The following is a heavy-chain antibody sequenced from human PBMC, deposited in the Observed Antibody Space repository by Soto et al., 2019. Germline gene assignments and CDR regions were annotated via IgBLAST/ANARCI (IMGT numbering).Heavy chain of an antibody. Sequence: QVQLVQSGAEVKKPGSSVKVSCKASGGTFSSYAISWVRQAPGQGLEWMGGIIPIFGTANYAQKFQGRVTIPGEESTTTAYRELGGGSCEHRAVYYWARVSIAAGAGPMSLDIWGKGKMVTVFS. D-gene: IGHD3-16*02. CDR3: ARVSIAAGAGPMSLDI. CDR1: GGTFSSYA. CDR2: IIPIFGTA. J-gene: IGHJ3*02. V-gene: IGHV1-69*01.